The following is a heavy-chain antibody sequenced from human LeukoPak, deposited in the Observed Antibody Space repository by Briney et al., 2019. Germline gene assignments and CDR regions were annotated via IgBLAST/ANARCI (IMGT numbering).Heavy chain of an antibody. CDR3: ARDTGKSGYPDY. CDR2: IDSSGMI. D-gene: IGHD3-3*01. CDR1: GGSVISYY. J-gene: IGHJ4*02. Sequence: PSETLSLTCTVSGGSVISYYCSWIRQPAGKSPEWIGCIDSSGMINYNPSLKSRVTMSLDNSKNQLPLKLSYVTAADTAVYYCARDTGKSGYPDYWGQGTLVTVSS. V-gene: IGHV4-4*07.